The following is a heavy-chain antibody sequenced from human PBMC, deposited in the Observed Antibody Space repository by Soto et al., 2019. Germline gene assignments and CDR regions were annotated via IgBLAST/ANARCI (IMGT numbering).Heavy chain of an antibody. CDR1: GFTFSSYA. D-gene: IGHD2-15*01. Sequence: GGSLRLSCAASGFTFSSYAMSWVRQAPGKGLEWVSAISGSGGSTYYADSVKGRFTISRDNSKNTLYLQMNSLRAEDTAVYCAKDRTSGGSYYFDYWGQGTLVTVSS. J-gene: IGHJ4*02. CDR3: AKDRTSGGSYYFDY. V-gene: IGHV3-23*01. CDR2: ISGSGGST.